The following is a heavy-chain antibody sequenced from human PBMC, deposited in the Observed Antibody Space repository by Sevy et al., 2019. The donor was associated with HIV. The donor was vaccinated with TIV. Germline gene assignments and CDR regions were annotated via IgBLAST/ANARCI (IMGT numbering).Heavy chain of an antibody. CDR3: AKDQAKPSALVVVAATPDY. J-gene: IGHJ4*02. CDR2: ISYDGSNK. D-gene: IGHD2-15*01. CDR1: GFTFSSYG. Sequence: GGSLRLSCAASGFTFSSYGMHWVRQAPGKGLEWVAVISYDGSNKYYADSVKGRFTISRDNSKNKLYLQMNSLRAEDTAVYYCAKDQAKPSALVVVAATPDYWGQGTLVTVSS. V-gene: IGHV3-30*18.